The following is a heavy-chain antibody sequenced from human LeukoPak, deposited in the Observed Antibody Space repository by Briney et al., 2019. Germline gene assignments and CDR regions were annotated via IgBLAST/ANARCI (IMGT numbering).Heavy chain of an antibody. CDR2: IYHSGST. CDR1: GGSVSHYY. J-gene: IGHJ3*02. CDR3: ARGGDADAFDI. D-gene: IGHD2-21*02. V-gene: IGHV4-59*02. Sequence: KPSETLSLTCTVSGGSVSHYYWSWIRQPPGKGLEWIGYIYHSGSTYYNPSLKSRVTISVDRSKNQFSLKLSSVTAADTAVYYCARGGDADAFDIWGQGTMVTVSS.